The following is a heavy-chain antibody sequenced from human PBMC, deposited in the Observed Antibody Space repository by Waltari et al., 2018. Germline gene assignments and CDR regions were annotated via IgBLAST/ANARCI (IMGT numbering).Heavy chain of an antibody. Sequence: QVQLQQWGAGLLKPSETLSLTCAVYGGSFSGYYWSWIRQPPGKGLEWIGEINHSGSTYYNPSLKSRVTISVDTSKNQFSLKLSSVTAADTAVYYCARDTAEGGDGYNFFDYWGQGTLVTVSS. V-gene: IGHV4-34*01. CDR2: INHSGST. CDR1: GGSFSGYY. CDR3: ARDTAEGGDGYNFFDY. J-gene: IGHJ4*02. D-gene: IGHD5-12*01.